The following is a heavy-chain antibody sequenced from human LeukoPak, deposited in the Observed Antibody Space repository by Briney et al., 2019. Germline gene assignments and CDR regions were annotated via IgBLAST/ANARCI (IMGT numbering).Heavy chain of an antibody. D-gene: IGHD2-2*01. Sequence: PSETLSLTCAVYGGSFSGYYWSWISQPPGKGLEWIGEINHSGSTNYNPSLKSRVTISVDTSKNQFSLKLSSVTAADTAVYYCARGLGYCSSTSCSLYYFDYWGQGTLVTVSS. CDR2: INHSGST. CDR1: GGSFSGYY. V-gene: IGHV4-34*01. J-gene: IGHJ4*02. CDR3: ARGLGYCSSTSCSLYYFDY.